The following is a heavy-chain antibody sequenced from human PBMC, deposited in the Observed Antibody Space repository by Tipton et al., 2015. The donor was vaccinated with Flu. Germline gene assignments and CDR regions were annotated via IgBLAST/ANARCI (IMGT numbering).Heavy chain of an antibody. V-gene: IGHV4-39*07. CDR1: GGSISSSRYY. J-gene: IGHJ4*01. CDR3: ARGDSHGSAVR. D-gene: IGHD3-10*01. CDR2: TYHSGTA. Sequence: GLVKPSETLSLTCTVSGGSISSSRYYWGWIRQPPGKGLEWIGSTYHSGTAYYNPSLKSRVTISVDTSKNQISLKLSSVTAADTAVYYCARGDSHGSAVRWGQGTRATVSS.